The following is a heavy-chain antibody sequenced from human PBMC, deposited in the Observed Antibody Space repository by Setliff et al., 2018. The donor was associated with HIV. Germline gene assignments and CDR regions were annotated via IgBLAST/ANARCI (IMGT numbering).Heavy chain of an antibody. Sequence: GGSLRLSCAASGFTFSSYAMHWVRQAPGKGLEWVAVISYDGSNKYYADSVKGRFTISRDNSKNTLFLQMNSLRPEDTAVYYCAMCYERWLVNYWGQGTLVTVSS. CDR2: ISYDGSNK. CDR3: AMCYERWLVNY. D-gene: IGHD3-22*01. V-gene: IGHV3-30*04. CDR1: GFTFSSYA. J-gene: IGHJ4*02.